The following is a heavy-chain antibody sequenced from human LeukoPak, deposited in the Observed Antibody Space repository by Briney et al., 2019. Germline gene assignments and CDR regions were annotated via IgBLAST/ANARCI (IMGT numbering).Heavy chain of an antibody. J-gene: IGHJ4*02. Sequence: GGSLRLSCAASGFTFSSYAMSWVRQAPGKGLEWVSTSGRGDYTYYADSVKGRFTISRDNSKNTLFLQMNSLRAEDTAIYYCAKDLRAARLWGQGTLVTVSS. CDR3: AKDLRAARL. V-gene: IGHV3-23*01. CDR2: SGRGDYT. D-gene: IGHD3-9*01. CDR1: GFTFSSYA.